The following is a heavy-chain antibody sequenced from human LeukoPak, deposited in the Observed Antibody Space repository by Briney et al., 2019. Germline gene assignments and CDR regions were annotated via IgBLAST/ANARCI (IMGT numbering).Heavy chain of an antibody. V-gene: IGHV4-34*01. CDR1: GGSFSGYY. CDR3: ARVPLGYCSGGSCFSFDY. J-gene: IGHJ4*02. D-gene: IGHD2-15*01. CDR2: INHSGST. Sequence: SETLSLTCAVYGGSFSGYYWSWIRQPPGKGLEWIGEINHSGSTNYNPSLKSRVTISVDTSKNQFSLKLSSVTAPDTAVYHCARVPLGYCSGGSCFSFDYWGQGTLVTVSS.